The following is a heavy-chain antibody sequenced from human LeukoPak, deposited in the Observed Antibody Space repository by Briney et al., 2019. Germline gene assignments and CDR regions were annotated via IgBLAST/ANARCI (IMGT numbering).Heavy chain of an antibody. CDR2: IIPIFGTA. V-gene: IGHV1-69*05. J-gene: IGHJ4*02. CDR1: GGTFSSYA. CDR3: ARDHHYDSSGYYY. Sequence: SVKVSCKASGGTFSSYAISWVRQAPGQGLEWMGGIIPIFGTANYAQKFQGRVTITTDESTSTAYMDLSSMRSEDTAVYYCARDHHYDSSGYYYWGQGTLVTVSS. D-gene: IGHD3-22*01.